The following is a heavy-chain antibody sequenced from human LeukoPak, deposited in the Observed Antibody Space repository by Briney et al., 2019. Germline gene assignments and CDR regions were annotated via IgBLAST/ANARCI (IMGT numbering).Heavy chain of an antibody. J-gene: IGHJ5*02. D-gene: IGHD2-15*01. CDR3: ARALGYCSGGSCTRGYNWFDP. Sequence: SETLSLTCTVSGGSISSSDYYWGWIRQPPGKGLEWIGSIYYGGSTYYNPSLKSRVTVSVDTSMNQFSLKLSFVTTADTAVYYCARALGYCSGGSCTRGYNWFDPWGQGTLVTVPS. CDR1: GGSISSSDYY. V-gene: IGHV4-39*01. CDR2: IYYGGST.